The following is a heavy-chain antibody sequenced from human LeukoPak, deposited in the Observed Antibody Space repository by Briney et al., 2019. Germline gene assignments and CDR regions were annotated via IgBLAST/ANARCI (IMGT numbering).Heavy chain of an antibody. CDR3: VSARGP. CDR1: GFSFSSYW. Sequence: GGSLRLSCVASGFSFSSYWVRWVRQAPGKGLEWVANIREDGCEKYYVDSVRGRFTASRDNAESSLFLQMRRLRGADAALYYAVSARGPWGQGTLVTVSS. J-gene: IGHJ5*02. CDR2: IREDGCEK. D-gene: IGHD6-6*01. V-gene: IGHV3-7*01.